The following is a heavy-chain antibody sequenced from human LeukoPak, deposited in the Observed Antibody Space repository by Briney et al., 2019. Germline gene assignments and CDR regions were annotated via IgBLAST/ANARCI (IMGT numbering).Heavy chain of an antibody. V-gene: IGHV3-66*01. CDR2: VYSGGNT. Sequence: PGGSLRLSCAASGFTVSSNYMSWVRQAPGKGLEWVSVVYSGGNTYYGDSVKGRFNISRDNSKNTLYLQMNSLRAEDTAVYYCARGGSSYNDDSSGFYFDYWGQGTLVTVSS. J-gene: IGHJ4*02. CDR3: ARGGSSYNDDSSGFYFDY. D-gene: IGHD3-22*01. CDR1: GFTVSSNY.